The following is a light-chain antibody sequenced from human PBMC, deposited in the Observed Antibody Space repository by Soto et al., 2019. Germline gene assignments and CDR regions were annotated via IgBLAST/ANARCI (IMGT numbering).Light chain of an antibody. J-gene: IGLJ1*01. CDR1: ALPKQY. CDR2: KDS. Sequence: SYELTQPPSVSVSPGQTARITCSGDALPKQYAYWYQQKPGQAPVLVIYKDSERPSGIPERFSGSKSGNTASLTISGLQAEDEADYFCSSYTSTSTLFGTGTKLTVL. V-gene: IGLV3-25*03. CDR3: SSYTSTSTL.